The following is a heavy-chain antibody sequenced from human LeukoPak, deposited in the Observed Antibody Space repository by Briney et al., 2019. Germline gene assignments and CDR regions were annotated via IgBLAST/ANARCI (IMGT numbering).Heavy chain of an antibody. J-gene: IGHJ3*02. Sequence: GGSLRLSCTASGFTFSGYTMNWVRQAPWKGLEWVSSISSGSTNIYYADSMKGRFTISRDNAKNSLFLQMNSLRVEDTAVYYCARLFGAFDIWGQGTMVAVSS. V-gene: IGHV3-21*01. CDR3: ARLFGAFDI. CDR1: GFTFSGYT. CDR2: ISSGSTNI. D-gene: IGHD3-10*01.